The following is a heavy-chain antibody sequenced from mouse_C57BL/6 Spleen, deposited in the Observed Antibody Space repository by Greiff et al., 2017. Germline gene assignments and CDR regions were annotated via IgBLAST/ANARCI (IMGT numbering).Heavy chain of an antibody. J-gene: IGHJ3*01. CDR1: GYTFTDYY. CDR2: INPNNGGT. D-gene: IGHD3-2*02. V-gene: IGHV1-26*01. Sequence: EVQLQQSGPELVKPGASVKISCKASGYTFTDYYMNWVKQSHGKSLEWIGDINPNNGGTNYNGKFKGKATLTADKSSSTAYMQLSSLTSEDSAVYFCARCDQAWFAYWGQGTLVTVSA. CDR3: ARCDQAWFAY.